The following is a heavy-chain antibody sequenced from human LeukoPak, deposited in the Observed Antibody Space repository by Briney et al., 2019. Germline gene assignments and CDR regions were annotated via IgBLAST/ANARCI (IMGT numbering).Heavy chain of an antibody. CDR1: GYTFNISG. V-gene: IGHV1-18*01. CDR2: ISAYNGNT. D-gene: IGHD2-15*01. Sequence: EASVKVSCKASGYTFNISGISWVRQAPGQGLEWMGWISAYNGNTNYAQNLQGRVTMTTDTSTSTAYMELRSLRSDDTAVYFCATVIYCSGGSCFWRHWFDPWGQGTLVTVSS. CDR3: ATVIYCSGGSCFWRHWFDP. J-gene: IGHJ5*02.